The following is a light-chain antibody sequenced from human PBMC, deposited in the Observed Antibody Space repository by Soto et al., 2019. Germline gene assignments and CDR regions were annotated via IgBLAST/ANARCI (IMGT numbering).Light chain of an antibody. V-gene: IGKV3-11*01. CDR2: DAS. CDR3: QQYNNWPWT. CDR1: QSVTSY. J-gene: IGKJ1*01. Sequence: EIVLTQSPATLSLFPGERATLSCRASQSVTSYLAWYRQKPGQAPRLLIYDASNRATGIPARFSGSGSGTDFTLTISDVQPEDFAVYYCQQYNNWPWTFGQGTKV.